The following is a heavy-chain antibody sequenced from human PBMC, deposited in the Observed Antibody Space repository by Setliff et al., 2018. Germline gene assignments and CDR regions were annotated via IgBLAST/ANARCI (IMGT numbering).Heavy chain of an antibody. Sequence: SETLSLTCTVSGASISSGTYYWAWIRQPPGKGLEWIGRIHYRGTTYSNASLASRLTISVYTAKNQFSLKLTSVTAADTAVYYCARTGTYRYFDYWGQGTRVTVSS. CDR1: GASISSGTYY. CDR3: ARTGTYRYFDY. J-gene: IGHJ4*02. D-gene: IGHD1-1*01. CDR2: IHYRGTT. V-gene: IGHV4-39*01.